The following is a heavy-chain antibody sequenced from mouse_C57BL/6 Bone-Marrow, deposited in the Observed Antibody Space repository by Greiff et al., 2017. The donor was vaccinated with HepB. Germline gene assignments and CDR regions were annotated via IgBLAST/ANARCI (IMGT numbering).Heavy chain of an antibody. V-gene: IGHV5-17*01. CDR2: ISSGSSTI. CDR3: ARDAMDY. J-gene: IGHJ4*01. CDR1: GFTFSDYG. Sequence: EVKLVESGGGLVKPGGSLKLSCAASGFTFSDYGMHWVCQAPEKGLEWVAYISSGSSTIYYADTVKGRFTISRDNAKNTLFLQMTSLRSEDTAMYYCARDAMDYWGQGTSVTVSS.